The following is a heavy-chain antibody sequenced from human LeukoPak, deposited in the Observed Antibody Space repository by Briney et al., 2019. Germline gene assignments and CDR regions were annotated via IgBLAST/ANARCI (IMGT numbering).Heavy chain of an antibody. CDR3: ARHPAASSGWYRFRFDP. Sequence: SETLSLTCTVSVVSISNYYWSCIRQSPGKGLEWIGYMYYSGNTNYNLSLKSRDTISVDTSKNQFSLKLSSVTAADTAVYYCARHPAASSGWYRFRFDPWGQGTLVTVSS. CDR2: MYYSGNT. J-gene: IGHJ5*02. CDR1: VVSISNYY. V-gene: IGHV4-59*08. D-gene: IGHD6-19*01.